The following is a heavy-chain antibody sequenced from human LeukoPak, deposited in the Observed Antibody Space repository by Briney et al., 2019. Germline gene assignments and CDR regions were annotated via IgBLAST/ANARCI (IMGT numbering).Heavy chain of an antibody. CDR1: GGTFSSYA. V-gene: IGHV1-69*13. CDR2: IIPIFGKA. CDR3: ARGRSPLIPYYYDSSGPFYYFDY. J-gene: IGHJ4*02. D-gene: IGHD3-22*01. Sequence: GASVKVSCKASGGTFSSYAISWVRQAPGQGLVWMGGIIPIFGKANYAQKFQGRVTITADESTSTAYMELSSLRSEDTAVYYCARGRSPLIPYYYDSSGPFYYFDYWGQGTLVTVSS.